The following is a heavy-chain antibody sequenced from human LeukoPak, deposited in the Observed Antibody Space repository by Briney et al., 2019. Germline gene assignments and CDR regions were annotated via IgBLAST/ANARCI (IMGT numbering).Heavy chain of an antibody. D-gene: IGHD2-2*01. Sequence: GGSLRLSCAASGFTFSDYGISWVRQAPGKGLEWISYISGSSNVIYYADSVKGRFTISRDNAKNSLYLQMNSLRYDDTAVYYCVSFYETYWGRGTLVTVSS. CDR1: GFTFSDYG. CDR3: VSFYETY. J-gene: IGHJ4*02. V-gene: IGHV3-48*02. CDR2: ISGSSNVI.